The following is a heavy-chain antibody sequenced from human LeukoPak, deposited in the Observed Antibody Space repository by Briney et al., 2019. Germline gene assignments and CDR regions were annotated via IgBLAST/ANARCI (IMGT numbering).Heavy chain of an antibody. D-gene: IGHD3-10*01. J-gene: IGHJ5*02. Sequence: SQTLSLTCTVSGGSISSGGYYWSWIRQHPGKGLEWIGYIYYSGSTYYNPSLKSRVTISVDTSKNQFSLKLSSVTAADTAVYHCAREGHYYGSGSYYNGWNWFDPWGQGTLVTVSS. CDR2: IYYSGST. CDR3: AREGHYYGSGSYYNGWNWFDP. CDR1: GGSISSGGYY. V-gene: IGHV4-31*03.